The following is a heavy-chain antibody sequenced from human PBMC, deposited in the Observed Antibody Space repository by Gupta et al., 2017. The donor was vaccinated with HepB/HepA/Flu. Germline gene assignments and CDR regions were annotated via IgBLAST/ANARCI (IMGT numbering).Heavy chain of an antibody. CDR3: ARGSGSTTRALDI. CDR1: GFTFSSNW. D-gene: IGHD2/OR15-2a*01. V-gene: IGHV3-7*01. Sequence: EVPLVESGGGLVQPGGSLRLSCAASGFTFSSNWVKWVRQAPGKGLEWVANIKQDGGEKKYVDSVKGRFIISRDNAKDSMYLQMNSLRAEDTAVYYCARGSGSTTRALDIWGQGTMVTVSS. CDR2: IKQDGGEK. J-gene: IGHJ3*02.